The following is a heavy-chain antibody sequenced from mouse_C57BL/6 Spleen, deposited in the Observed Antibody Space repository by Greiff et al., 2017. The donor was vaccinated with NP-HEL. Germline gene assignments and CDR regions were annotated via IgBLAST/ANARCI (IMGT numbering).Heavy chain of an antibody. CDR3: ARSYYGSNYVGY. D-gene: IGHD1-1*01. Sequence: QVQLQQSGAELVKPGASVKISCKASGYAFSSYWMNWVKQRPGKGLEWIGQIYPGDGDTNYNGKFKGKATLTADKSYSTTYIQLSSLTSEDSAVYFCARSYYGSNYVGYWGQGTTLTVSS. CDR2: IYPGDGDT. CDR1: GYAFSSYW. J-gene: IGHJ2*01. V-gene: IGHV1-80*01.